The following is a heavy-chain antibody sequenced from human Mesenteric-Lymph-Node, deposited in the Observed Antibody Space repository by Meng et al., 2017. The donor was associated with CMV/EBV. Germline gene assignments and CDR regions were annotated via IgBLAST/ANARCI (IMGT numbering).Heavy chain of an antibody. CDR3: ARQGWDGDYFDY. CDR2: INPNSGGT. D-gene: IGHD1-26*01. CDR1: GYTFTGYY. J-gene: IGHJ4*02. V-gene: IGHV1-2*02. Sequence: CKASGYTFTGYYMHWVRQAPGQGLEWMGWINPNSGGTNYAQKFQGRVTMTRDTSISTAYMELSRLRSDDTAVYYCARQGWDGDYFDYWGQGTLVTVSS.